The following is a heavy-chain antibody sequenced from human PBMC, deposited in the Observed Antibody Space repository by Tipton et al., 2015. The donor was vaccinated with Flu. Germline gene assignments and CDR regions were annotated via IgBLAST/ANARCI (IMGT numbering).Heavy chain of an antibody. J-gene: IGHJ3*02. CDR3: ARDRGDGYNDGAFDT. V-gene: IGHV4-61*09. D-gene: IGHD5-24*01. CDR2: LYTSGST. CDR1: GGSISSGSHY. Sequence: TLSLTCTVSGGSISSGSHYWSWIRQPAGRGLEWIGQLYTSGSTNYSPSLQSRVTMSVDTAKNQFSLKLSTGTASDSAVYYCARDRGDGYNDGAFDTWGQGTMVTVSS.